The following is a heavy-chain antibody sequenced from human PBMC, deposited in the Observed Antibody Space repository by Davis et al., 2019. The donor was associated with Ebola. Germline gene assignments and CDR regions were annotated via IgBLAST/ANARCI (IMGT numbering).Heavy chain of an antibody. CDR3: AKDMIEEGLSSPHPDFQH. V-gene: IGHV3-30*18. Sequence: GESLKISCAASGFTFSSFGMHWVRQAPGKGLLWVASISIDGSVEYYADSVKGRFTISRDNSKNTLYLQMNSLRAEDTAVYYCAKDMIEEGLSSPHPDFQHWGQGTLVTVSS. CDR1: GFTFSSFG. J-gene: IGHJ1*01. D-gene: IGHD3-22*01. CDR2: ISIDGSVE.